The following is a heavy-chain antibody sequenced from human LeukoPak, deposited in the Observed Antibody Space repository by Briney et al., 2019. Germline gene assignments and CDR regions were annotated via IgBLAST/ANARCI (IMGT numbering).Heavy chain of an antibody. D-gene: IGHD1-26*01. Sequence: ASVKVSCKASGGTFSSYAISWVRQAPGQGLEWMGGIIPIFGTANYAQKFQGRVTITADESTSTAYMELSSLRSEVTAVYSGARGGESAIYSGSYLVWGQGTLVTVSS. CDR1: GGTFSSYA. V-gene: IGHV1-69*13. CDR2: IIPIFGTA. J-gene: IGHJ4*02. CDR3: ARGGESAIYSGSYLV.